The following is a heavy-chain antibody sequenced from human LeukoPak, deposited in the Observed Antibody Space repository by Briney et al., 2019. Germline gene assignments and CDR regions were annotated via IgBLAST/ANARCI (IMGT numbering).Heavy chain of an antibody. CDR2: IRYDGNKK. CDR3: AKDLYDFWSGYPPAEYFHD. CDR1: GFTFGSHG. D-gene: IGHD3-3*01. V-gene: IGHV3-30*02. Sequence: GGSLRLSCAASGFTFGSHGMHWVRQAPGKGLEWVAFIRYDGNKKYYADSVKGRFTVSRDNSKNTLFLQMSSLRTEDTSVYYCAKDLYDFWSGYPPAEYFHDWGQGTLVTVSS. J-gene: IGHJ1*01.